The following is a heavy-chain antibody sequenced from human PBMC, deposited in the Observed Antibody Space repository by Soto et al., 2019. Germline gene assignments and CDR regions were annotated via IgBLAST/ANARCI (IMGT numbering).Heavy chain of an antibody. V-gene: IGHV4-4*07. CDR2: IYTSGST. CDR1: GGSISSYY. D-gene: IGHD3-10*01. J-gene: IGHJ6*02. CDR3: ARDGLLLWFGELYNYYGMDV. Sequence: PSETLSLTCTVSGGSISSYYWSWIRQPAGKGLEWIGRIYTSGSTNCNPSLKSRVTMSVDTSKNQFSLKLSSVTAADTAVYYCARDGLLLWFGELYNYYGMDVWGQGTTVTVSS.